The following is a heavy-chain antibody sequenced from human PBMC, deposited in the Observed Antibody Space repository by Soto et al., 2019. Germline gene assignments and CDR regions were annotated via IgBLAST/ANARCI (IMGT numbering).Heavy chain of an antibody. CDR2: ISSSSSTI. CDR1: GFTFSSYS. J-gene: IGHJ4*02. Sequence: PGGSLRLSCAASGFTFSSYSMNWVRQAPGKGLEWVSYISSSSSTIYYADSVKGRFTISRDNAKNSLYLQMNSLRAEDTAVYYCARDQDLFDYWGQGTLVTVSS. V-gene: IGHV3-48*01. CDR3: ARDQDLFDY.